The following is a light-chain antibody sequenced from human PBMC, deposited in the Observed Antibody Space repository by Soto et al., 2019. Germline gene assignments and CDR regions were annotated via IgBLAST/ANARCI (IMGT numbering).Light chain of an antibody. J-gene: IGKJ4*01. CDR2: KAS. Sequence: DIQMTQSPSTLSASVGDRVTITCRASQSISSWLAWYQQKPGKAPKLLIYKASSLESGVPSRFSCSGSGTEFTRTISSLQPDDFATYYCQQYYSYPSFGGGTKVEIK. V-gene: IGKV1-5*03. CDR1: QSISSW. CDR3: QQYYSYPS.